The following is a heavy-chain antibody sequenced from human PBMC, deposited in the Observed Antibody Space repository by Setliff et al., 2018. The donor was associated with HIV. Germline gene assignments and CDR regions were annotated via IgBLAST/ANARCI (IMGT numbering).Heavy chain of an antibody. D-gene: IGHD2-21*01. Sequence: TLSLTCTVSGDSISGGSSYWSWIRQPAGKGLEWIGRIYTIVTTNYNPSLKSRVTISVDTSKHQFSLKLSSVSAADTAVYYCAMVHIAYAAFDVWGQGTMVTVSS. CDR1: GDSISGGSSY. V-gene: IGHV4-61*02. CDR3: AMVHIAYAAFDV. J-gene: IGHJ3*01. CDR2: IYTIVTT.